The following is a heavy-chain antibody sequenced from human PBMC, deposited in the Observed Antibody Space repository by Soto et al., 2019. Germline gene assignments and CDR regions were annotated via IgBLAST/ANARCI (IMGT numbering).Heavy chain of an antibody. CDR2: VYHNGIM. J-gene: IGHJ4*01. CDR3: AALCFGELAFNY. CDR1: GYSIRSGYY. Sequence: SETLSLTCSVSGYSIRSGYYWGWVRQAPGKGLEWLGSVYHNGIMFHNPSFQSRVTISVDTSKNQFSLNLRSVTAADTAVYYCAALCFGELAFNYWGHGILVTVSS. D-gene: IGHD3-10*01. V-gene: IGHV4-38-2*02.